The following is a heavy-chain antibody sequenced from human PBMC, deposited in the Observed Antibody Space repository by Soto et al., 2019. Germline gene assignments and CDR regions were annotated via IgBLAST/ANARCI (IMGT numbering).Heavy chain of an antibody. V-gene: IGHV4-39*01. D-gene: IGHD3-3*01. CDR1: GGSIGSSAFY. CDR2: IYHSGTT. CDR3: TTGLTIFGVVISSGDY. J-gene: IGHJ4*02. Sequence: QLQLQESGPGLVRPSETLSLTCTVSGGSIGSSAFYWGWIRQPPGKGLEWTGSIYHSGTTYYNPSLTSRVSISVDTSKNQFSLKLSSVTAADTAVYYCTTGLTIFGVVISSGDYWGQGILVTVSS.